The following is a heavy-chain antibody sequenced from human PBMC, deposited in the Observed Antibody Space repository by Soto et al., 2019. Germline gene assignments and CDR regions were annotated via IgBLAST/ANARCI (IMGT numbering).Heavy chain of an antibody. CDR3: ARGYCSSSSCYEFDH. V-gene: IGHV4-59*01. J-gene: IGHJ4*02. Sequence: QVQLQESGPGLVKPSETLSLTCTVSGGSLTSYYWIWIRQPPGKGLEWIGSIHNSGSTNYNPSLEGRATMSLDTPKKQFSLKVTSVTAADTAMYYCARGYCSSSSCYEFDHWGQGSLVTVSS. D-gene: IGHD2-2*01. CDR1: GGSLTSYY. CDR2: IHNSGST.